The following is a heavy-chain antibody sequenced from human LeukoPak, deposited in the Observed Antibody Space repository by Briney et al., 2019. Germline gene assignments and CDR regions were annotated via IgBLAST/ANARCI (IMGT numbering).Heavy chain of an antibody. J-gene: IGHJ4*02. Sequence: PGGSLRLSCAASGFTFSDYYMSWIRQAPGEGLEWVSYISSSGSTIYYADSVKGRFTISRDNAKNSLYLQMNSLRAEDTAVYYCARAISHRDTIFGVVIAQYYFDYWGQGTLVTVSS. CDR2: ISSSGSTI. CDR3: ARAISHRDTIFGVVIAQYYFDY. D-gene: IGHD3-3*01. CDR1: GFTFSDYY. V-gene: IGHV3-11*01.